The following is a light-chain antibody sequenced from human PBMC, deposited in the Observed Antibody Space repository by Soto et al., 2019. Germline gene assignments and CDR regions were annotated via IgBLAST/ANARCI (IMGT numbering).Light chain of an antibody. J-gene: IGKJ1*01. Sequence: EIVMTQSPATLSVSPGERATLSCRASQSVSRNCLAWYQQKPGQAPRLLIYGASTRATGIPARFSGSGSGTEFTLTISSLQSEDFAVYYCQQYNNWPETFGQGTKVDIK. CDR2: GAS. CDR3: QQYNNWPET. V-gene: IGKV3-15*01. CDR1: QSVSRN.